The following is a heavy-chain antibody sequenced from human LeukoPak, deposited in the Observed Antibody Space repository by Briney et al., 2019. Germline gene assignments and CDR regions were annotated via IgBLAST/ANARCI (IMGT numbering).Heavy chain of an antibody. V-gene: IGHV3-30*18. CDR1: GFTFSSYG. CDR2: ISYDGSNK. Sequence: GRSLRLSCAASGFTFSSYGMHWVRQAPGKGLEWVAVISYDGSNKYYADSVKGRFPISRDNSKNTLYLQMNSLRAEDTAVYYCAKERSATITMIVGFDYWGQGTLVTVSS. CDR3: AKERSATITMIVGFDY. D-gene: IGHD3-22*01. J-gene: IGHJ4*02.